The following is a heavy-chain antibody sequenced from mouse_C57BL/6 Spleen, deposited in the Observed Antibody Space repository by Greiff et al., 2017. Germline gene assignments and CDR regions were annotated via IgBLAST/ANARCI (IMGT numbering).Heavy chain of an antibody. D-gene: IGHD2-10*02. CDR1: GYAFSSSW. CDR3: ARHLEGDY. V-gene: IGHV1-82*01. J-gene: IGHJ2*01. Sequence: VKLMESGPELVKPGASVKISCKASGYAFSSSWMNWVKQRPGKGLEWIGRIYPGDGDTNYNGKFKGKATLTADKSSSTAYMQLSSLTSEDSAVYFCARHLEGDYWGQGTTLTVSS. CDR2: IYPGDGDT.